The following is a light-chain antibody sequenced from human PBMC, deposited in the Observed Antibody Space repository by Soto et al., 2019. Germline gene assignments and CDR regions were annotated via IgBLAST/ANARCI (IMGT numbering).Light chain of an antibody. V-gene: IGLV2-14*01. CDR3: CSYAGTYTVI. CDR1: MRDVGAYNL. Sequence: QSALTQPASVSGSAGQSITISCSGTMRDVGAYNLVSWYQQHPGTAPKLIIYEVRNRSSGISSRFSGSRSGNTASLTISGLQPEDEGDYYCCSYAGTYTVIFGGGTKLTVL. J-gene: IGLJ2*01. CDR2: EVR.